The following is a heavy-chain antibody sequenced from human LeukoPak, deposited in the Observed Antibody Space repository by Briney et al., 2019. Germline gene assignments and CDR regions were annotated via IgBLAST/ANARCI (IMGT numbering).Heavy chain of an antibody. CDR2: INPNSGGT. J-gene: IGHJ5*02. Sequence: GASVKVSCKASGYTFTGYYMHWVRQAPGQGLEWMGWINPNSGGTNYAQKFQGRVTMTRDTSISTAYMELSRLRSDDTAVYYCARDFGYCSSTSCFNWFDPWGQGTLVAVSS. CDR1: GYTFTGYY. V-gene: IGHV1-2*02. CDR3: ARDFGYCSSTSCFNWFDP. D-gene: IGHD2-2*01.